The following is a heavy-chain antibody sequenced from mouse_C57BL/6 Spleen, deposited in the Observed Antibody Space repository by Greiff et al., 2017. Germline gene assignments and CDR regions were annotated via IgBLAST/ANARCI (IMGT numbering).Heavy chain of an antibody. Sequence: EVHLVESGGGLVKPGGSLKLSCAASGFTFSDYGMHWVRQAPEKGLEWVAYLSSGSSTIYYADTVKGRFTISRDNAKNTLFLQMTSLRSEDTAMYYCARRTTVVAPGYFDYWGQGTTLTVSS. D-gene: IGHD1-1*01. CDR3: ARRTTVVAPGYFDY. V-gene: IGHV5-17*01. J-gene: IGHJ2*01. CDR1: GFTFSDYG. CDR2: LSSGSSTI.